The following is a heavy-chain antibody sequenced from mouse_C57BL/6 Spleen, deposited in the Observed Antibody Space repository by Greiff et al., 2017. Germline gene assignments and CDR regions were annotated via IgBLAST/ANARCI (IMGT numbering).Heavy chain of an antibody. CDR3: ARWYYDYDNYAMDY. J-gene: IGHJ4*01. CDR2: IYPGDGDT. Sequence: VHLVESGPELVKPGASVKISCKASGYAFSSSWMNWVKQRPGKGLEWIGRIYPGDGDTNYNGKFKGKATLTADKSSSTAYMQLSSLTSEDSAVYFCARWYYDYDNYAMDYWGQGTSVTVSS. CDR1: GYAFSSSW. V-gene: IGHV1-82*01. D-gene: IGHD2-4*01.